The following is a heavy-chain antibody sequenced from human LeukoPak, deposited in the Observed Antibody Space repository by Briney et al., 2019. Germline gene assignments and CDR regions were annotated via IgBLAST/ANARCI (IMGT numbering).Heavy chain of an antibody. CDR1: GFTFDDYA. D-gene: IGHD4-17*01. CDR3: AKGGPTVTRSMDY. Sequence: HPGGSLRLSCAASGFTFDDYAMHWVRQAPGKGLEWVSGISWDSGSIGYADSVKGRFTISRDNAKNSLYLQMNSLRAEDMALYYCAKGGPTVTRSMDYWGQGTLVTVSS. J-gene: IGHJ4*02. V-gene: IGHV3-9*03. CDR2: ISWDSGSI.